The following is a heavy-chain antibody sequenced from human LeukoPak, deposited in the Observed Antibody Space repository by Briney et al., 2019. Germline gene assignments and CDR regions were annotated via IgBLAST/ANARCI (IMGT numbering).Heavy chain of an antibody. Sequence: PGRSLRLSCAASGFTLSSYGMHWVRQAPGKGLEWVAVIWYDGSNKYYADSVKGRFTISRDNSKNTLYLQMNSLRAEDTAVYYCAREVTMVRGFDYWGQGTLVTVSS. CDR1: GFTLSSYG. D-gene: IGHD3-10*01. V-gene: IGHV3-33*01. CDR2: IWYDGSNK. J-gene: IGHJ4*02. CDR3: AREVTMVRGFDY.